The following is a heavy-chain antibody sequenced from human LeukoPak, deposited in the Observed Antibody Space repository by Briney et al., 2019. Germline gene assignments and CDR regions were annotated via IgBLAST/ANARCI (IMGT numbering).Heavy chain of an antibody. CDR2: IKQDGSEK. Sequence: GGSMRLSCAASGFTFSSYWMSWVRQAPGKGLEWVANIKQDGSEKYYVDSVKGRFTISRDNAKNSLYLQMNSLRAEDTAVYYCAKDAGNAVAGTFRPYYYYYYYMDVWGKGTTVTISS. D-gene: IGHD6-19*01. CDR1: GFTFSSYW. V-gene: IGHV3-7*01. J-gene: IGHJ6*03. CDR3: AKDAGNAVAGTFRPYYYYYYYMDV.